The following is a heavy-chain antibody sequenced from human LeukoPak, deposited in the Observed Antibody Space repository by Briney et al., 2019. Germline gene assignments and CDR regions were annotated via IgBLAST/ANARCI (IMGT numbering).Heavy chain of an antibody. J-gene: IGHJ5*02. CDR3: ARDKGTRLWNAEVWFDP. Sequence: PSETLSLTCTVSGGSISSYYWSWIRQPPGKGLEGRGYIYYSGSTNYNPSLRSRPTISVDPSNTQFSLQMSSVTAADTAVYYCARDKGTRLWNAEVWFDPWGQGTLVTVSS. V-gene: IGHV4-59*01. D-gene: IGHD1-1*01. CDR2: IYYSGST. CDR1: GGSISSYY.